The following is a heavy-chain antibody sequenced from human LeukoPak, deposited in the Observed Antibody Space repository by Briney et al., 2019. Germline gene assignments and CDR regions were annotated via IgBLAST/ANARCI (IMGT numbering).Heavy chain of an antibody. CDR2: IYYSGST. CDR1: GGSISSGDYY. V-gene: IGHV4-30-4*08. J-gene: IGHJ4*02. D-gene: IGHD2-21*01. CDR3: ARDGCGGDCYSD. Sequence: PSQTLSLTCTVSGGSISSGDYYWSWIRQPPGKGLGWTGYIYYSGSTYYNPSLKSRVTISVDTSKNQFSLKLSSVTAADTAVYYCARDGCGGDCYSDWGQGTLVTVSS.